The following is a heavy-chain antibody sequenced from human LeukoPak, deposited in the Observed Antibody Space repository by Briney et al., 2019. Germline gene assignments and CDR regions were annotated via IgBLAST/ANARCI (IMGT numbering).Heavy chain of an antibody. CDR3: AKASQNWYFDL. J-gene: IGHJ2*01. Sequence: PETLSLTCTVSGGSISSYYWSWIRQPPGKGLEWIGYIYYSGSTNYNPSLKSRVTISVDTSKNQFSLKLSSVTAADTAVYYCAKASQNWYFDLWGRGTLVTVSS. CDR1: GGSISSYY. CDR2: IYYSGST. V-gene: IGHV4-59*01.